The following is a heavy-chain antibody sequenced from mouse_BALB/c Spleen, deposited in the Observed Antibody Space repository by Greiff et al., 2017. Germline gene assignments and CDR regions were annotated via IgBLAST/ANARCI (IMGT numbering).Heavy chain of an antibody. V-gene: IGHV5-6*03. CDR2: ISSGGSYT. CDR1: GFTFSSYA. D-gene: IGHD2-3*01. Sequence: EVKVVESGGGLVKPGGSLKLSCAASGFTFSSYAMSWVRQTPEKRLEWVATISSGGSYTYYPDSVKGRFTISRDNAKNTLYLQMSSLKSEDTAMYYCARHDGNYVYYFDYWGQGTTLTVSS. J-gene: IGHJ2*01. CDR3: ARHDGNYVYYFDY.